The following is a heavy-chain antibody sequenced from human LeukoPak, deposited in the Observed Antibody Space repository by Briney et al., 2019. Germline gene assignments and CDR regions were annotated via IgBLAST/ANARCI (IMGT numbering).Heavy chain of an antibody. Sequence: KPSETLSLTCTASGGSISSSSYYWGWIRQPPGKGLEWIGSIYYSGSTYYNPSLKSRVTISVDTSKNQFSLKLSSVTAADTAVYYCARPGIAAAGYFDYWGQGTLVTVSS. D-gene: IGHD6-13*01. CDR1: GGSISSSSYY. J-gene: IGHJ4*02. V-gene: IGHV4-39*01. CDR3: ARPGIAAAGYFDY. CDR2: IYYSGST.